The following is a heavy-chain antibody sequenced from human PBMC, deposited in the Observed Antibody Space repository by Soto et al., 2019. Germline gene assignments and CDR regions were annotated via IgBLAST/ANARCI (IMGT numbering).Heavy chain of an antibody. V-gene: IGHV1-8*01. CDR1: GYIFTNYD. Sequence: GASVKVSCKASGYIFTNYDINWVRQATGQGLEWMGWMNPNSGNTGYAQKFQGRVTMTRNTSISTAYMELSSLRSEDTAVYYCARAIVLVPAAMYYYYGMDVWGQGTTVTVSS. CDR2: MNPNSGNT. J-gene: IGHJ6*02. CDR3: ARAIVLVPAAMYYYYGMDV. D-gene: IGHD2-2*01.